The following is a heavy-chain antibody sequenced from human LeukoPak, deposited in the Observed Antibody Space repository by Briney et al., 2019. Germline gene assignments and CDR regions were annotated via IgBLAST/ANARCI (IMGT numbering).Heavy chain of an antibody. CDR3: AKQYSSSWHYFDY. CDR1: GFTFSSYA. D-gene: IGHD6-13*01. Sequence: GGSLRLSCAASGFTFSSYAMSWVRQAPGKGLEWVSTISGSGSTYYADSVKGRFTISRDNSENTLYLQMNSLRAEDTAVYHCAKQYSSSWHYFDYWGQGTLVTVSS. CDR2: ISGSGST. J-gene: IGHJ4*02. V-gene: IGHV3-23*01.